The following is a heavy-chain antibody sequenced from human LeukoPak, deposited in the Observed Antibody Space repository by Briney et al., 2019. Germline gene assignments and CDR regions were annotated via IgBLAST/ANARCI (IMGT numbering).Heavy chain of an antibody. D-gene: IGHD3-10*01. V-gene: IGHV3-23*01. CDR1: GFTFSSYA. CDR3: ANSYYYGSGSYYNPPPYFHY. Sequence: PGGSLRLSCAASGFTFSSYAMSWVRQAPGKGLEWVSAISGSGGSTYYADSVKGRFTISRDNSKNTLYLQMNSLRAEDTAVYYCANSYYYGSGSYYNPPPYFHYWGQGTLVTVSS. J-gene: IGHJ4*02. CDR2: ISGSGGST.